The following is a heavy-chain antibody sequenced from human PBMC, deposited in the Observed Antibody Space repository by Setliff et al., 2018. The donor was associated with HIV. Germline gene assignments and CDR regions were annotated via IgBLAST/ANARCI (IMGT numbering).Heavy chain of an antibody. V-gene: IGHV4-34*01. CDR1: GGSLSGYH. J-gene: IGHJ3*02. CDR3: ARASAFRDGWYLTHGAFDI. D-gene: IGHD6-19*01. Sequence: SETLSLTCAVYGGSLSGYHWSWIRQSPEKGLEWIGEINHSGSTNYSPSLKSRVTMSVDTSKNQFSLKLSSVTAADTAVYYCARASAFRDGWYLTHGAFDIWGQGTMVTVSS. CDR2: INHSGST.